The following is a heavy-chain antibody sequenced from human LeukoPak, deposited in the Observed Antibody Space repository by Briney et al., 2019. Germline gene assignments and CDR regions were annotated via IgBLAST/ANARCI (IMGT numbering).Heavy chain of an antibody. Sequence: GGTLRLSCAASGFTFSSYGMSWVRQAPGNGLEWVSSISDSGGSTYYADSVKGRFTISRDNSKNTLYLEMNSLRAEDTAVYYCAKQGCPNGVCYSYYYYMDVWGKGTTVTVSS. CDR1: GFTFSSYG. J-gene: IGHJ6*03. CDR2: ISDSGGST. CDR3: AKQGCPNGVCYSYYYYMDV. V-gene: IGHV3-23*01. D-gene: IGHD2-8*01.